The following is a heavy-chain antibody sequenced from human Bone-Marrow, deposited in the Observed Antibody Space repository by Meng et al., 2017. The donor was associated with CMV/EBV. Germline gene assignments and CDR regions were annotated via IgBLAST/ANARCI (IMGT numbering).Heavy chain of an antibody. CDR3: ARDRGSRDYGGNSDFAY. CDR2: ISSSGSTI. D-gene: IGHD4-23*01. CDR1: GFTFSDYY. Sequence: GESLKISCAASGFTFSDYYMSWIRQAPGKGLEWVSYISSSGSTIYYADSVKGRFTISRDNAKNSLYLQMNSLRAEDTAVYYCARDRGSRDYGGNSDFAYWGPGPLVTGSS. V-gene: IGHV3-11*04. J-gene: IGHJ4*02.